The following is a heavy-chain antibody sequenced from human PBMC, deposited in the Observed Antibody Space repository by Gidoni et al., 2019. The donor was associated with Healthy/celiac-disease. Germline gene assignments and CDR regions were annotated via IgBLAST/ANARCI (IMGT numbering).Heavy chain of an antibody. J-gene: IGHJ6*02. CDR1: GYTFTSYD. V-gene: IGHV1-8*01. Sequence: QVQLVQSGAEVKKPGASVKVSCKAAGYTFTSYDINWMRQATGQGLEWMGWMNPNSGNTGYAQKFQGRVTMTRNTSISTAYMELSSLRSEDTAVYYCARVWGIPDILTGYYQIYYYGMDVWGQGTTVTVSS. CDR3: ARVWGIPDILTGYYQIYYYGMDV. D-gene: IGHD3-9*01. CDR2: MNPNSGNT.